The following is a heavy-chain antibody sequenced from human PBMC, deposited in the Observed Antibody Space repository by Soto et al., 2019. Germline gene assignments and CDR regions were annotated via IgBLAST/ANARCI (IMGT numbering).Heavy chain of an antibody. J-gene: IGHJ4*02. CDR2: IGTAGDT. CDR3: ARAIGPTLFDY. CDR1: GFTFSSYD. D-gene: IGHD3-22*01. V-gene: IGHV3-13*04. Sequence: EVQLVESGGGLVQPGGSLRLSCSASGFTFSSYDMHWVRQGPGKGLEWVSAIGTAGDTNYAGSVKNRFTISRENAKNSLDIQMKTLKAGDTAIYFCARAIGPTLFDYWGQGTLVTVSS.